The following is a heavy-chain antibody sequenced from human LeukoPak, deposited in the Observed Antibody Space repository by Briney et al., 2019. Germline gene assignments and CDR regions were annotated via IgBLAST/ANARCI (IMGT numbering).Heavy chain of an antibody. CDR1: GFTFSSYS. J-gene: IGHJ4*02. Sequence: GGSLRLSCAASGFTFSSYSMNWVRQAPGKGLEWVSAISGSGGSTYYADSVKGRFTISRDNSKNTLYLQMNSLRAEDTAVYYCAKGVESYDSSGLFDYWGQGTLVTVSS. CDR3: AKGVESYDSSGLFDY. CDR2: ISGSGGST. D-gene: IGHD3-22*01. V-gene: IGHV3-23*01.